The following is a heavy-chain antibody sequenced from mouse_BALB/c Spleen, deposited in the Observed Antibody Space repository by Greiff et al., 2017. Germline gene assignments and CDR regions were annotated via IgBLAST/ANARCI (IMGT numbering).Heavy chain of an antibody. V-gene: IGHV1S26*01. Sequence: QVQLQQPGAELVKPGASVKLSCKASGYTFTSYTMHWVKQRPGQGLEWIGYINPSSGYTNYNQKFKDKATLTADKSSSTAYMQLSSLTSEDSAVYYCARCYGSSFWYFDVWGAGTTVTVSS. CDR1: GYTFTSYT. CDR2: INPSSGYT. CDR3: ARCYGSSFWYFDV. D-gene: IGHD1-1*01. J-gene: IGHJ1*01.